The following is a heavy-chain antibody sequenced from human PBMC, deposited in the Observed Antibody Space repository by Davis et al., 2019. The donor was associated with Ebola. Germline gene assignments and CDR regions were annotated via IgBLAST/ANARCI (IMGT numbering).Heavy chain of an antibody. CDR2: IHHSGST. CDR3: AGSRGKGLRFYGMDV. Sequence: MPSETLSLTCAVYGGSSSGYYWSWIRQPPGKGLEWIGEIHHSGSTNYNPSLKSRVTISVDTSKNQFSLKLSSVTAADTAVYYGAGSRGKGLRFYGMDVWGQGTTVTVSS. CDR1: GGSSSGYY. J-gene: IGHJ6*02. V-gene: IGHV4-34*01. D-gene: IGHD5-12*01.